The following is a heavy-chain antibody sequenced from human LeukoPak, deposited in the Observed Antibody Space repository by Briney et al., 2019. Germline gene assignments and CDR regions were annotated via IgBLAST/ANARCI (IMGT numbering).Heavy chain of an antibody. CDR3: VKNLDLLVHNGAFDI. CDR1: GFTFSSYT. CDR2: ISASGDST. D-gene: IGHD2-8*02. J-gene: IGHJ3*02. Sequence: GGSLRLSCSASGFTFSSYTIHWVRQAPGKGLEYVSAISASGDSTYYAASVKGRFSISRDNSKNTLYLQVGSLRTEDTAVYYCVKNLDLLVHNGAFDIWGQGTLVTVSS. V-gene: IGHV3-64D*08.